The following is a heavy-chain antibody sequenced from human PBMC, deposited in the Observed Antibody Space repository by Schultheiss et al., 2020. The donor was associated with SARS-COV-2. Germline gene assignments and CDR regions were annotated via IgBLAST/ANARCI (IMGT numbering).Heavy chain of an antibody. V-gene: IGHV3-7*01. Sequence: GGSLRLSCAASGFTFSSYWMSWVRQAPGKGLEWVANIKQDGSEKYYVDSVKGRFTIFRDNAKNSLYLQMNSLRAEDTAVYYCARGEEITFGGVTPPFDYWGQGTLVTVSS. J-gene: IGHJ4*02. CDR3: ARGEEITFGGVTPPFDY. CDR1: GFTFSSYW. D-gene: IGHD3-16*01. CDR2: IKQDGSEK.